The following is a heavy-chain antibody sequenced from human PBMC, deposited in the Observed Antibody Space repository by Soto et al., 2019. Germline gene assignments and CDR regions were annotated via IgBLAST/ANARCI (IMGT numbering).Heavy chain of an antibody. D-gene: IGHD6-19*01. CDR3: ARRGAVAGLHY. J-gene: IGHJ4*02. CDR1: GFTFSSYW. Sequence: EVQLVESGGGLVQPGGSLRVSCAASGFTFSSYWMHWVRQAPGKGLVWVSRINSDGSSTSYADSVKGRFTISRDNAKNTLYLPMNSLRADDTAIYYCARRGAVAGLHYWGQGTLVTVSS. CDR2: INSDGSST. V-gene: IGHV3-74*01.